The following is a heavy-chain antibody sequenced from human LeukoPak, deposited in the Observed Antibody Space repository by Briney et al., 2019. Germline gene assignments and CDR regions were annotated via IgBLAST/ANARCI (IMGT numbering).Heavy chain of an antibody. D-gene: IGHD3-3*01. Sequence: SVKVSCKASGGTFSSYAINWVRQAPGQGLELMGGIIPIFGTSNYAHNFQGRVTITADESTSTVYMELSSLRSADTAIYSCAFEGYNYDYNWGQGILVTVS. CDR3: AFEGYNYDYN. V-gene: IGHV1-69*13. CDR1: GGTFSSYA. J-gene: IGHJ4*02. CDR2: IIPIFGTS.